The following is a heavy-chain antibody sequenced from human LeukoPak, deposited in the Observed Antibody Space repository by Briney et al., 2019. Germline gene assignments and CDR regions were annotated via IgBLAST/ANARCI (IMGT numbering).Heavy chain of an antibody. Sequence: PGGSLRLSCAASGFTFSSYSMNWVRQAPGKGLEWVSYISSSSSTIYYADSVKGRFTISGDNAKNSLYLQMNSLRAEDTAVYYCARESVPGGSSWTVFGYMDVWGKGTTVTVSS. CDR3: ARESVPGGSSWTVFGYMDV. CDR1: GFTFSSYS. J-gene: IGHJ6*03. CDR2: ISSSSSTI. D-gene: IGHD6-13*01. V-gene: IGHV3-48*04.